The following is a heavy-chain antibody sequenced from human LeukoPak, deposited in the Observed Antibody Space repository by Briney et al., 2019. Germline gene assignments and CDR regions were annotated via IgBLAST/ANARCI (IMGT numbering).Heavy chain of an antibody. CDR2: INPNSGGT. J-gene: IGHJ5*02. Sequence: ASVKVSCKASGYTFTGYYMHWVRQAPGQGLEWMGWINPNSGGTNYAQKFQGRVTITADESTSTAYMELSSLRSEDTAVYYCARGMSVQLNWFDPWGQGTLVTVSS. CDR3: ARGMSVQLNWFDP. D-gene: IGHD1-1*01. CDR1: GYTFTGYY. V-gene: IGHV1-2*02.